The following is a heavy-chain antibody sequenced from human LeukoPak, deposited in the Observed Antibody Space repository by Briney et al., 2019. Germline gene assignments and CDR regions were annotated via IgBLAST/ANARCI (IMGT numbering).Heavy chain of an antibody. J-gene: IGHJ4*02. V-gene: IGHV4-30-4*01. CDR3: ARERIAELVDH. Sequence: SETLSLTCTVSGGSISSGDYYWSWIRQPPGKGLEWIGYIYYSGSTYYNPSLKSRVTISVDTSKNQFSLKLSSVTAADTAVYYCARERIAELVDHWGQGTLVTVSS. CDR2: IYYSGST. D-gene: IGHD6-13*01. CDR1: GGSISSGDYY.